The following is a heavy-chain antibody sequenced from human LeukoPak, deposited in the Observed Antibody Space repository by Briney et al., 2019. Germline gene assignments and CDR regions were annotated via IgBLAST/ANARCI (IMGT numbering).Heavy chain of an antibody. CDR2: ISWNSGTM. CDR1: GFTFSSYA. J-gene: IGHJ4*02. V-gene: IGHV3-9*01. D-gene: IGHD4-17*01. CDR3: ARVGRLQYGDYVAFDY. Sequence: GGSLRLSCAASGFTFSSYAMHWVRQAPGKGLEWVSGISWNSGTMDYADSVKGRFTISRDNAKSSLYLQMNSLRAEDTAVYYCARVGRLQYGDYVAFDYWGQGALVTVSS.